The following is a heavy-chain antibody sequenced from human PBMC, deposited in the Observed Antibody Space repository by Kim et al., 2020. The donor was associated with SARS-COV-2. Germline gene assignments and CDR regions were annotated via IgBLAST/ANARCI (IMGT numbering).Heavy chain of an antibody. CDR2: IYYGGST. CDR3: AMQIVGATRYFDY. D-gene: IGHD1-26*01. V-gene: IGHV4-39*07. Sequence: SEPLSLTCTVSGGSISSSSYYWGWIRQPPGKGLEWIGSIYYGGSTYYNPSLKSRVTTSVDTSKNQFSLKLSSVTAADTAVYYCAMQIVGATRYFDYWGQGTLVTVSS. CDR1: GGSISSSSYY. J-gene: IGHJ4*02.